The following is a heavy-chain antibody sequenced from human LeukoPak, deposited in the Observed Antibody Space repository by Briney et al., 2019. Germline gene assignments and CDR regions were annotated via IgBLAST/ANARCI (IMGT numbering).Heavy chain of an antibody. CDR2: ISSSSSTI. Sequence: PGGSLRLSCAASGFTFSSYEMNWVRQAPGKGLEWVSYISSSSSTIYYADSVKGRFTISRDNAKNSLYLQMNSLRAEDTAVYYCAREGVYDILTGYVYWGQGTLVTVSS. CDR3: AREGVYDILTGYVY. D-gene: IGHD3-9*01. J-gene: IGHJ4*02. CDR1: GFTFSSYE. V-gene: IGHV3-48*01.